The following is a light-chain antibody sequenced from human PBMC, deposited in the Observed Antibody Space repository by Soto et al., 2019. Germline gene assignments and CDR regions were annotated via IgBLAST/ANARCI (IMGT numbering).Light chain of an antibody. J-gene: IGKJ1*01. CDR3: QQYNSSPVT. Sequence: DIEMTQSPATLSVSLGDRGTLSCRASQSVSSYLAWYQQKPGQAPRLLIYGAFIRATGIPARFSGSGSGTDFTLTISRLEPEDFAVYYCQQYNSSPVTFGQGTKVDIK. CDR2: GAF. CDR1: QSVSSY. V-gene: IGKV3D-15*02.